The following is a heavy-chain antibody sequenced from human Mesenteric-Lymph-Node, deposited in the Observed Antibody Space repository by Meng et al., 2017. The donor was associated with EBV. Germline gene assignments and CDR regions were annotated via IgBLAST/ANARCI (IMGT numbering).Heavy chain of an antibody. CDR3: ARDLYVVVAAAGHNLFDP. Sequence: EVQLVESGGGLVKPGGSRRLTCAASGFTFSDYSMNWVRHAPGKGLEWVSYISDSSSNINYADSVKGRFTISRDNAKNSLYLQMNSLRPEDTAIYYCARDLYVVVAAAGHNLFDPGGQGTLVTVAS. V-gene: IGHV3-21*01. J-gene: IGHJ5*02. D-gene: IGHD2-15*01. CDR2: ISDSSSNI. CDR1: GFTFSDYS.